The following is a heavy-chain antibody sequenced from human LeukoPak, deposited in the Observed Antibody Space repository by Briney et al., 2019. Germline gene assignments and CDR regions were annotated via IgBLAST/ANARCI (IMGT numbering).Heavy chain of an antibody. J-gene: IGHJ4*02. CDR3: AGWGLSDTYLIFDY. V-gene: IGHV4-34*01. CDR2: INHSGST. Sequence: SETLSLTCAVYGGSFRGYSWTWIRQSPGKGLEWIGEINHSGSTNYNPSLKSRVTISVDSSKNQFSLRLSSVTAADTAVYYCAGWGLSDTYLIFDYWGQGTLVTVSS. CDR1: GGSFRGYS. D-gene: IGHD1-26*01.